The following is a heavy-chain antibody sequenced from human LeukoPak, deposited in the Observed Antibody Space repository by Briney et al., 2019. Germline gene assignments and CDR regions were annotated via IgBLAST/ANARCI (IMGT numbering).Heavy chain of an antibody. CDR2: INPNSGGT. CDR3: ARDRANYDFWNGYLAYGMDV. J-gene: IGHJ6*02. V-gene: IGHV1-2*02. D-gene: IGHD3-3*01. CDR1: GYTFTGYY. Sequence: ASVKVSCKASGYTFTGYYMHWVRQAPGQGLEWMGWINPNSGGTNYAQKFQGRVTMTRDTSISTAYMELNRLRSEDTAVYYCARDRANYDFWNGYLAYGMDVWGQGTTVTVSS.